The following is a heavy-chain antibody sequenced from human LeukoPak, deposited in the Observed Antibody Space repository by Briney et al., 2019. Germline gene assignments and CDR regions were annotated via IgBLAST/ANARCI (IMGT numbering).Heavy chain of an antibody. D-gene: IGHD2-2*01. Sequence: SETPSLTCTVSGGSISSSSYYWGWIRQPPGKGLEWIGSIYYSGSTYYNPSLKSRVTISVDTSKNQFSLKLSSVTAADTAVYYCARRYCSSTSCYVAWGQGTLVTVSS. CDR2: IYYSGST. V-gene: IGHV4-39*01. CDR1: GGSISSSSYY. CDR3: ARRYCSSTSCYVA. J-gene: IGHJ5*02.